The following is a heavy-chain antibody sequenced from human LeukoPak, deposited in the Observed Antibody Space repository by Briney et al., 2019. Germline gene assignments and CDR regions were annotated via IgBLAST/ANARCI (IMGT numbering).Heavy chain of an antibody. CDR2: IYTSGST. CDR1: GGSISSGSYY. D-gene: IGHD3-3*01. J-gene: IGHJ4*02. CDR3: ARAQAAAYDFWSGYPPAFDY. V-gene: IGHV4-61*02. Sequence: PSETLSLTCTVSGGSISSGSYYWSWIRQPAGKGLEWIGRIYTSGSTNYNPSLKSRVTISVDTSKNQFSLKLSSVTAADTAVYYCARAQAAAYDFWSGYPPAFDYWGQGTLVTVSS.